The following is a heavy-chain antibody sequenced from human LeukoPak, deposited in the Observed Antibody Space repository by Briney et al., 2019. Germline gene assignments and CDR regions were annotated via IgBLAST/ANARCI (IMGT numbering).Heavy chain of an antibody. CDR3: ASLPYCSSTSCSRAKVGGYYMDV. J-gene: IGHJ6*03. Sequence: GGSLRLSCAASGFTFSNYAMNWVRQAPGKGLEWVSSISSSSSYIYYADSVKGRFTISRDNAKNSLYLQMNSLRAEDTAVYYCASLPYCSSTSCSRAKVGGYYMDVWGKGTTVAVSS. D-gene: IGHD2-2*01. CDR2: ISSSSSYI. V-gene: IGHV3-21*01. CDR1: GFTFSNYA.